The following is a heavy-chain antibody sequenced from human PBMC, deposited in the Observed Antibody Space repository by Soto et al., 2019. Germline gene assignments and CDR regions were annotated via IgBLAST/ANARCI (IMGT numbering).Heavy chain of an antibody. D-gene: IGHD3-3*01. V-gene: IGHV3-23*01. Sequence: GGSLRLSCAASGFTFSSYAMSWVRQAPGKGLEWVSAISGSGGSTYYADSVKGRFTISRDNSKNTLYLQMNSLRAEDTAVYYCAKDSLPPAVSYYDFWSGYYFAFDIWGQGTMVTVSS. CDR3: AKDSLPPAVSYYDFWSGYYFAFDI. CDR2: ISGSGGST. J-gene: IGHJ3*02. CDR1: GFTFSSYA.